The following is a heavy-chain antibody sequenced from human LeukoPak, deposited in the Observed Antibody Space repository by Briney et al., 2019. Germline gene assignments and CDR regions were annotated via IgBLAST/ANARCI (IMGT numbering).Heavy chain of an antibody. J-gene: IGHJ5*02. CDR2: ISSSSSYI. D-gene: IGHD2-21*01. Sequence: GGSLRLSCAASGFTFSSYSMNWVRQAPGKGLEWVSSISSSSSYIYYADSVKGRFTISRDNAKNSLYLQMNSLRAEDTAVYYCARAVVVAHFDPWGQGTLVTASS. CDR3: ARAVVVAHFDP. V-gene: IGHV3-21*01. CDR1: GFTFSSYS.